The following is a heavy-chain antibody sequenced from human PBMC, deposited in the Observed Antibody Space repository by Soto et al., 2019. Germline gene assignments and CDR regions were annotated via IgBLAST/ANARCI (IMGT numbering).Heavy chain of an antibody. Sequence: QVQLVESGGGVVQPGRSLRLSCAASGFTFSSYGMHWVRQDPGKGLEWVAVIWYDGSNKYYADSVKGRFTISRDNYKNTLYLQMNSLRADDTAVYYSAREPSISVGGANYFDYWGQGSLVTVSS. CDR1: GFTFSSYG. CDR2: IWYDGSNK. D-gene: IGHD6-19*01. V-gene: IGHV3-33*01. CDR3: AREPSISVGGANYFDY. J-gene: IGHJ4*02.